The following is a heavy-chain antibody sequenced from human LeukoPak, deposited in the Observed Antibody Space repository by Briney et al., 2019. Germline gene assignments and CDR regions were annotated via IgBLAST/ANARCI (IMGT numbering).Heavy chain of an antibody. CDR1: GFTFGSYS. J-gene: IGHJ3*02. CDR3: AEVRSSASDI. CDR2: ISGSSSAI. D-gene: IGHD3-10*01. Sequence: PGGSLRLSCAASGFTFGSYSMNWVRQAPGKGLEWISYISGSSSAIYYAGSVKGRFTISRDNAKNSLYLQMNSLRDEDTAVYYCAEVRSSASDIWGQGTMVTVSS. V-gene: IGHV3-48*02.